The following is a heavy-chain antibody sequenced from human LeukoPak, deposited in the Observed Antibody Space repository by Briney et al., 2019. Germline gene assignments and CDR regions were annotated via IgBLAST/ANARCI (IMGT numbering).Heavy chain of an antibody. CDR3: AKGPYKREDSGSALEH. J-gene: IGHJ4*02. CDR2: LGTDRST. V-gene: IGHV3-23*01. CDR1: GFSFSNFA. D-gene: IGHD1-26*01. Sequence: AGGSLRLSCAASGFSFSNFAMSWVRQAPGKGLEWVSALGTDRSTFYTDSVKGRFTISRDNSKNTLFLQMNSLRADDSAVYYCAKGPYKREDSGSALEHWGQGTLVSVSS.